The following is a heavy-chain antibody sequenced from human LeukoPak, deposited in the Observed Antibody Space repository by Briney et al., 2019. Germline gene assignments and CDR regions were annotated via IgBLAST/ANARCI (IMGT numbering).Heavy chain of an antibody. V-gene: IGHV1-69*13. CDR1: GYTFTSYV. CDR2: IIPIFGTA. J-gene: IGHJ3*02. CDR3: ARDEYAFDI. Sequence: GASVKVSCKAFGYTFTSYVFSWVRQAPGQGLEWMGGIIPIFGTANYAQKFQGRVTITADESTSTAYMELSSLRSEDTAVYYCARDEYAFDIWGQGTMVTVSS.